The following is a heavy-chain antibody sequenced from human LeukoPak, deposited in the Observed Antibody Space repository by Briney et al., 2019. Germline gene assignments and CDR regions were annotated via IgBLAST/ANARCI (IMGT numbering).Heavy chain of an antibody. D-gene: IGHD3-22*01. J-gene: IGHJ4*02. CDR1: AFTFSSYW. Sequence: PGGSLRLSCAASAFTFSSYWMHWVRQAPWKGLVWVLRINSDGSSTSYADSVKGRFTISRDNAKNTLYLQMNSLRAEDTAVYYCARGGATYYYDSSGYRYWGQGTLVTVSS. CDR3: ARGGATYYYDSSGYRY. CDR2: INSDGSST. V-gene: IGHV3-74*01.